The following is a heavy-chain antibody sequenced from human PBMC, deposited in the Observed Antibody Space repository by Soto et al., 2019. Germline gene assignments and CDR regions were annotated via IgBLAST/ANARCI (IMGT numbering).Heavy chain of an antibody. CDR3: ARDQTTVSFDY. CDR2: IWDDGKNK. CDR1: GFSFSSYG. D-gene: IGHD4-17*01. Sequence: PGGSLRLSCAASGFSFSSYGIHWVRQAPGKGLEWVAVIWDDGKNKYYADPVKGRFTISRDSSKNTLYLQMNSLRVEDTAVYYCARDQTTVSFDYWGPGTLVTVSS. V-gene: IGHV3-33*01. J-gene: IGHJ4*02.